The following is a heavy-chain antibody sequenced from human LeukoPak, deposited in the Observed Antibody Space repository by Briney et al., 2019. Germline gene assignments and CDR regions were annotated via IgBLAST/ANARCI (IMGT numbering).Heavy chain of an antibody. V-gene: IGHV1-2*02. CDR1: GYTFTGYY. CDR3: ARAMGPVLWFGEPHPYFDY. J-gene: IGHJ4*02. CDR2: INPNSGGT. D-gene: IGHD3-10*01. Sequence: ASVKVSCKASGYTFTGYYMHWVRQAPGQGLEWMGWINPNSGGTNYAQKFQGRDTMTRDTSISTAYMELSRLRSDDTAVYYCARAMGPVLWFGEPHPYFDYWGQGTLVTVS.